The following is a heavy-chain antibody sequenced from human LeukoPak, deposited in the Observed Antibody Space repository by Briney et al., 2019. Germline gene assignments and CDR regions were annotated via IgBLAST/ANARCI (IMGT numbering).Heavy chain of an antibody. CDR1: GFTFSSYA. V-gene: IGHV3-23*01. D-gene: IGHD3-22*01. J-gene: IGHJ4*02. Sequence: GGSLRLSCAASGFTFSSYAMSWVRQAPGKGLEWVSAISGSGGSTYYADSVKGRLTISRDNSKNTLYLQMNSLRAEDTAVYYCAKDSSYYDSSGFFDYWGQGTLVTVSS. CDR2: ISGSGGST. CDR3: AKDSSYYDSSGFFDY.